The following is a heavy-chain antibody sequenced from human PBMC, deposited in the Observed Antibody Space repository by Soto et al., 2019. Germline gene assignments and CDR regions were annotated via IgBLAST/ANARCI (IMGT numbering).Heavy chain of an antibody. CDR1: GGSISSYY. CDR3: ARAYYDRAFDI. Sequence: TSETLSLTCTVSGGSISSYYWSWIRQPPGKGLEWIGYIYYSGSTNYNPSLKSRVTISVDTSKNQFSLKLSSVTAADTAVYYCARAYYDRAFDIWGQGTMVTVSS. CDR2: IYYSGST. J-gene: IGHJ3*02. D-gene: IGHD3-22*01. V-gene: IGHV4-59*01.